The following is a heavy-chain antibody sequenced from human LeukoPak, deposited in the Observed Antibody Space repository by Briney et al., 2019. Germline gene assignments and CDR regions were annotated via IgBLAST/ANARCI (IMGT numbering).Heavy chain of an antibody. V-gene: IGHV3-15*01. CDR3: TTDQGSSFDY. CDR2: IKTKTDGGAT. J-gene: IGHJ4*02. Sequence: GGSLRLSCAASGFTVSSYYMSWVRQAPGKGLEWVGRIKTKTDGGATDYAAPVKGRFTISRDDSKNTLYLQMNSLKSEDTAVYYCTTDQGSSFDYWGQGTLVTVSS. CDR1: GFTVSSYY. D-gene: IGHD6-13*01.